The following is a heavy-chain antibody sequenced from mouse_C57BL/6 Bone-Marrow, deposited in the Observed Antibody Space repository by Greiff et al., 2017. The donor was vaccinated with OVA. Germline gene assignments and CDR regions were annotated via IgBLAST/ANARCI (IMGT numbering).Heavy chain of an antibody. J-gene: IGHJ1*03. Sequence: VQLQESGAELVRPGTSVKMSCKASGYTFTNYWIGWAKQRPGHGLEWIGDIYPGGGYTNYNEKFKGKATLTADKSSSTAYMQFSSLTSEDSAVYYCARGDWDRYFDVWGTGTTVTVSS. V-gene: IGHV1-63*01. CDR3: ARGDWDRYFDV. CDR2: IYPGGGYT. D-gene: IGHD4-1*01. CDR1: GYTFTNYW.